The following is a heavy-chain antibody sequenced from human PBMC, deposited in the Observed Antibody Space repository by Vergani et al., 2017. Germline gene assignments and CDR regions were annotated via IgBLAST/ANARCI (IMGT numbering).Heavy chain of an antibody. CDR3: ARTGYDIVAGHWYFDL. V-gene: IGHV4-59*12. CDR1: GGSISSYY. Sequence: VQLQESGPGLVKPSETLSLTCTVSGGSISSYYWSWIRKPPGKGLEWIGYIYYSGSTNYNPSLKSRVTMSVDTSKNQFYLKLSAVTAAVTAVYCCARTGYDIVAGHWYFDLWGRGTLVTVSS. J-gene: IGHJ2*01. CDR2: IYYSGST. D-gene: IGHD3-9*01.